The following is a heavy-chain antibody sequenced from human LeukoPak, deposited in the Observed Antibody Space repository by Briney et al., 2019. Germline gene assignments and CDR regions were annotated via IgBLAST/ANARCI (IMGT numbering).Heavy chain of an antibody. J-gene: IGHJ4*02. D-gene: IGHD3-22*01. CDR1: GGSIGSYY. V-gene: IGHV4-59*01. CDR2: IYYSGST. CDR3: ASLEQTYYYDSSGYYFDY. Sequence: SETLSLTCTVSGGSIGSYYWSWIRQPPGKGLEWIGYIYYSGSTNYNPSLKSRVTISVDTSKNQFSLKLSSVTAADTAVYYCASLEQTYYYDSSGYYFDYWGQGTLVTVSS.